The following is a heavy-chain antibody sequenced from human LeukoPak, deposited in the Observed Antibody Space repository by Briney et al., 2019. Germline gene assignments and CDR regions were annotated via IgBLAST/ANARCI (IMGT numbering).Heavy chain of an antibody. J-gene: IGHJ3*02. CDR1: GFTVSGNY. CDR3: ARVPAGVIGMKDVFDI. V-gene: IGHV3-53*01. Sequence: GGSLRLSCAVSGFTVSGNYMSWVRQAPGKGLEWVSLIYSGGTTYYADSVKGRFTISRHNAKNSLYLQMNSLRAEDTAVYYCARVPAGVIGMKDVFDIWGQGTMVTVSS. D-gene: IGHD3-16*02. CDR2: IYSGGTT.